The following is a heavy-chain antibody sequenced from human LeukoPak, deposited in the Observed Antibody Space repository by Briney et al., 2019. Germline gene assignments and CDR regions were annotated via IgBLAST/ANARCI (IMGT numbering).Heavy chain of an antibody. J-gene: IGHJ4*02. CDR3: ARDRVGSGWPRPYYFEV. Sequence: ASVKVSCKASGYTLTGCYLHWVRQAPGQGLEWMGWIKPNTGATHSAQKFQGRITMTRDTSISTAYMDLSRLRSDDTAVYYCARDRVGSGWPRPYYFEVWGQGTLVTVSS. CDR2: IKPNTGAT. V-gene: IGHV1-2*02. CDR1: GYTLTGCY. D-gene: IGHD6-19*01.